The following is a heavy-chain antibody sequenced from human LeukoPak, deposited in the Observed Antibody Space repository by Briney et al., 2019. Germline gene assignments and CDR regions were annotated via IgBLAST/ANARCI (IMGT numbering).Heavy chain of an antibody. CDR3: AILSDIVVVPAADNWFDP. Sequence: ASVKVSCKASGYTFTSYDINWVRQATGQGLEWIGWMNPNSGNTGYAQKFQGRVTMTRNTSISTAYMELSSLRSEDTAVYYCAILSDIVVVPAADNWFDPWGQGTLVTVSS. CDR1: GYTFTSYD. D-gene: IGHD2-2*01. V-gene: IGHV1-8*01. J-gene: IGHJ5*02. CDR2: MNPNSGNT.